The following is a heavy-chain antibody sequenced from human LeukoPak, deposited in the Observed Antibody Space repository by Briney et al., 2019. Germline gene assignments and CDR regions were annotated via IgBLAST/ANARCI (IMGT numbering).Heavy chain of an antibody. CDR2: INQDGSEQ. CDR3: ARTSSVWFPSFDY. Sequence: GGSLRLSCAASGFTFRNYWMTWVRQAPGKGLEWVANINQDGSEQHYADSVKGRFTISRDNAKNSLYLQMIGLRGEDKAVYYCARTSSVWFPSFDYWGQGILVTVSS. J-gene: IGHJ4*02. D-gene: IGHD6-19*01. V-gene: IGHV3-7*04. CDR1: GFTFRNYW.